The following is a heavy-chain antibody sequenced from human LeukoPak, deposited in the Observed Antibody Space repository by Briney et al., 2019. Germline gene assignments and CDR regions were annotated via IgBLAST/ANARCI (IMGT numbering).Heavy chain of an antibody. CDR2: IKSKTDGGTT. Sequence: GGSLRLSCAASGFTFSNAWMSWVRQAPGKGLEWVGRIKSKTDGGTTDYAAPVKGRFTISRDDSKNTLYLQMNSLKTEDTAVYYCTTDSVSEWLGPRPDAFDIWGQGTMVTVSS. CDR1: GFTFSNAW. J-gene: IGHJ3*02. V-gene: IGHV3-15*01. CDR3: TTDSVSEWLGPRPDAFDI. D-gene: IGHD3-3*01.